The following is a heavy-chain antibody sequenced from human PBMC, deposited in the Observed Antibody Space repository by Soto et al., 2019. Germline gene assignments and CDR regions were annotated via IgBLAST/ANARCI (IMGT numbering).Heavy chain of an antibody. CDR3: AKSHPYYDILTGYYRYYYYYMDV. CDR2: ISYDGSNK. J-gene: IGHJ6*03. D-gene: IGHD3-9*01. CDR1: GFTFSSYG. V-gene: IGHV3-30*18. Sequence: GGSLRLSCAASGFTFSSYGMHWVRQAPGKGLEWVTVISYDGSNKYYADSVKGRFTISRDNSKNTLYLQMNSLRAEDTAVYYCAKSHPYYDILTGYYRYYYYYMDVWGKGTTVTVSS.